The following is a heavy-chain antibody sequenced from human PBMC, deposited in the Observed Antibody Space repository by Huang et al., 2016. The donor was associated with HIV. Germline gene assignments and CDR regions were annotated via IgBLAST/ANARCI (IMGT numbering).Heavy chain of an antibody. CDR1: GFTFNNYA. CDR3: ARDQWLGQYFDY. CDR2: ISFDGSKK. Sequence: VESGGGVVQPGKSLELSCAASGFTFNNYAMYWVRQTPGRGLEWVAHISFDGSKKHYTDSVKGRFTISRDNSKNTQYLQMKNLTTDDTAIYYCARDQWLGQYFDYWGQGTLVTVSS. V-gene: IGHV3-30*14. J-gene: IGHJ4*02. D-gene: IGHD6-19*01.